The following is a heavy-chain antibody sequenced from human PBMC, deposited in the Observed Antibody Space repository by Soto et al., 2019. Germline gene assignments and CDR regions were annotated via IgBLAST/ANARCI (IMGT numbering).Heavy chain of an antibody. J-gene: IGHJ6*02. V-gene: IGHV1-18*01. Sequence: QVQLVQSGAEVKNPGASVKVSCKTSGYTFTSYGIGWARQAPGQGLEWMGWINTYNGNTNYAQNLQGRVTLTTDTSTSTAYMELRSLRSNDTAIYYGAMVDGSVTPSPQDGWGQGTTVTVSS. CDR3: AMVDGSVTPSPQDG. CDR2: INTYNGNT. CDR1: GYTFTSYG. D-gene: IGHD3-10*01.